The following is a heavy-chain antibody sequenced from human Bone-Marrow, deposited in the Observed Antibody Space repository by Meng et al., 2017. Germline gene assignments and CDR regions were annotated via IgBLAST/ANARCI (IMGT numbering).Heavy chain of an antibody. CDR3: ARDAITMVRGVISD. D-gene: IGHD3-10*01. J-gene: IGHJ4*02. V-gene: IGHV3-21*01. Sequence: GESLKISCAASRFTFSSYTMNWVRQAPGKGLEWVSSISSSSSYIYYADSVKGRFTISRDNAKNSLYLQMNSLRAEDTAVYYCARDAITMVRGVISDWGQGTLVTVSS. CDR1: RFTFSSYT. CDR2: ISSSSSYI.